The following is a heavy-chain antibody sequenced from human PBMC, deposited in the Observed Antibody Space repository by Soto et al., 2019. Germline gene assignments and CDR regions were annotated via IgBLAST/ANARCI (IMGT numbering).Heavy chain of an antibody. Sequence: SVKVSCKASGGTFSSYAIRWVRQAPGQGLEWMGGIIPIFGTANYAQKFQGRVTITADKSTSTAYMELSSLRSEDTAVYYCARLMATVNPYFDYWGQGTLVTVYS. CDR1: GGTFSSYA. J-gene: IGHJ4*02. CDR3: ARLMATVNPYFDY. CDR2: IIPIFGTA. D-gene: IGHD4-4*01. V-gene: IGHV1-69*06.